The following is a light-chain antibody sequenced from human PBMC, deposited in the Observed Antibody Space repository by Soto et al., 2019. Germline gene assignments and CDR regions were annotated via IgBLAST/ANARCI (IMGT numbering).Light chain of an antibody. CDR1: SSDVGTYNL. CDR3: CSFAVGSTLV. V-gene: IGLV2-23*01. J-gene: IGLJ2*01. CDR2: EGS. Sequence: QSALTQPASVSGSPGQSITISCTGTSSDVGTYNLVSWHQHHPGKAPKLIIYEGSKRPSGVSNRFSGSKSGNTASLTISGLQAEDEADYYFCSFAVGSTLVFGGGTKVTVL.